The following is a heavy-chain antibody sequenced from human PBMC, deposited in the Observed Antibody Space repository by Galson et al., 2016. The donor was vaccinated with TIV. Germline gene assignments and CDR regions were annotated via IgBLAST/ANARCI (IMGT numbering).Heavy chain of an antibody. D-gene: IGHD6-19*01. J-gene: IGHJ3*02. Sequence: SLRLSCAASGFSFSDYYMTWIRQAPGKGLEWISHIGVRGDITYVDSVKGRFTISRYNPKNSLYLEMNNLRAEDTAVYYCAKEIFTGSGAAFDIWGQGTVVTVSS. CDR1: GFSFSDYY. CDR2: IGVRGDIT. CDR3: AKEIFTGSGAAFDI. V-gene: IGHV3-11*01.